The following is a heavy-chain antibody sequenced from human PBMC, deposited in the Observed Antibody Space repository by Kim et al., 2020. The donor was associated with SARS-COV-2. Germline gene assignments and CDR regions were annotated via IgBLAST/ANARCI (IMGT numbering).Heavy chain of an antibody. CDR1: EFTFSSYA. D-gene: IGHD6-19*01. CDR3: AKHGPTLAVAILGGDY. Sequence: GGSLRLSCAASEFTFSSYAMSWVRQAPGKGLEWVSAISGSGGSTYYADSVKGRFTISRDNSKNTVYLQMNNLRTEDTAVYYCAKHGPTLAVAILGGDYWGQGTLVTVSS. V-gene: IGHV3-23*01. CDR2: ISGSGGST. J-gene: IGHJ4*02.